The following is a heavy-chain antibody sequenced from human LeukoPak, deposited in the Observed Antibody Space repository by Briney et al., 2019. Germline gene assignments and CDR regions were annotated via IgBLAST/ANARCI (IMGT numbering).Heavy chain of an antibody. CDR1: VGSISSGSYY. CDR3: ARVSGIAVAGVAFDI. D-gene: IGHD6-19*01. Sequence: PSQTLSLTCTVSVGSISSGSYYWSWIRRPAGKGLEWIGRIYTSGSTNYNPSLKSRVTISVDTSKNQFSLKLSSVTAADTAVYYCARVSGIAVAGVAFDIWGQGTMVTVSS. CDR2: IYTSGST. J-gene: IGHJ3*02. V-gene: IGHV4-61*02.